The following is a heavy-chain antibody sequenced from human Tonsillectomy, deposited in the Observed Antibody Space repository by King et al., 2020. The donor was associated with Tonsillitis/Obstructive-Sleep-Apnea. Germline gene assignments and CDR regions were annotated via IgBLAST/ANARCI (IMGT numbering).Heavy chain of an antibody. Sequence: VQLVESGGGLVQPGGSLRLSCAAAEFTFSRYWMSWVRQAPGKGLEWVANIKEDGSEKHYVDSVKGRFTISRDNAKNSLYLQMNSLRAEDTAVYYCVRDSLEQISYYDFWSGNYVPAEYGMDVWGQGTTVTVSS. CDR1: EFTFSRYW. V-gene: IGHV3-7*05. CDR3: VRDSLEQISYYDFWSGNYVPAEYGMDV. CDR2: IKEDGSEK. D-gene: IGHD3-3*01. J-gene: IGHJ6*02.